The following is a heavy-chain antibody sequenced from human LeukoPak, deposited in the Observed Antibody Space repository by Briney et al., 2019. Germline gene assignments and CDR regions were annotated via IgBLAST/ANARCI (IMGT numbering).Heavy chain of an antibody. D-gene: IGHD6-13*01. CDR2: IIPIFGTA. J-gene: IGHJ6*02. Sequence: ASVKVSCKASRGTFSSYAISWVRQAPGQGLEWMGGIIPIFGTANYAQKFQGRVTITADESTSTAYMELSSLRSEDTAVYYCAQASSSSWYDYYYYGMDVWGQGTTVTVSS. V-gene: IGHV1-69*13. CDR3: AQASSSSWYDYYYYGMDV. CDR1: RGTFSSYA.